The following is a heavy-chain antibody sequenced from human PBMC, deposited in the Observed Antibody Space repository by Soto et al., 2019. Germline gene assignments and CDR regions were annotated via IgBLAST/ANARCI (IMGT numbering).Heavy chain of an antibody. CDR1: VGTFSSYA. J-gene: IGHJ4*02. D-gene: IGHD5-12*01. V-gene: IGHV1-69*12. CDR3: ARMEIGEGYADY. Sequence: QVQLVQSGAEVKKPGSSVKVSCKASVGTFSSYAISWVRQAPGQGLEWMGGIIPVFGTANYAQKFQGRVTITGDESTSTAYMELSSLRSEDTAVYYCARMEIGEGYADYWGQGTLVTVSS. CDR2: IIPVFGTA.